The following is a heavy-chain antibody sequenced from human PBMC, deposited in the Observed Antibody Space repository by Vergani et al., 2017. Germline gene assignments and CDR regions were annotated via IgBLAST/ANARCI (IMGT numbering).Heavy chain of an antibody. J-gene: IGHJ4*02. CDR3: ARVVVAATDDFDY. D-gene: IGHD2-15*01. Sequence: QVQLQESGPGLVTPSETLSLPCTVSGYSISSGYYWGWIRQPPGKGLEWIGSIYHSGSTYYNPSLKSRVTISVDTSKNQFSLKLSAVTAADTAVYYCARVVVAATDDFDYWGQGTLVTVSS. CDR2: IYHSGST. CDR1: GYSISSGYY. V-gene: IGHV4-38-2*02.